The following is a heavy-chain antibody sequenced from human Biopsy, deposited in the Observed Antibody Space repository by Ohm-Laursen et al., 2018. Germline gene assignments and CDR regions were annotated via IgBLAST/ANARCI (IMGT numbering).Heavy chain of an antibody. Sequence: SLRLSCTAPGFTFSSYGMSWVRQAPGKGLEWVSAITDSGGSTFYADSVKGRFTISRDNSKNTLYLQMSSLRAEDTAVYYCALAAAQTVTHFDYWGQGTLVTVSS. CDR1: GFTFSSYG. CDR3: ALAAAQTVTHFDY. CDR2: ITDSGGST. V-gene: IGHV3-23*01. D-gene: IGHD4-17*01. J-gene: IGHJ4*02.